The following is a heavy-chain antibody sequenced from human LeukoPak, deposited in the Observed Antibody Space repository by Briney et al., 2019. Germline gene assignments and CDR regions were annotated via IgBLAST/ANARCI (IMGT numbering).Heavy chain of an antibody. D-gene: IGHD3-10*01. CDR2: IWYDENKK. J-gene: IGHJ6*03. CDR1: GFTFSNYV. V-gene: IGHV3-33*01. CDR3: ARDLGLYSPPNYYYFYMDV. Sequence: GRSVRLSCAASGFTFSNYVMHWVRQAPGKGLEWVAVIWYDENKKYYADSVKGRFTISRDNSKNTLYLQMNSLRAEDTAVYYCARDLGLYSPPNYYYFYMDVWGKGTTVTVSS.